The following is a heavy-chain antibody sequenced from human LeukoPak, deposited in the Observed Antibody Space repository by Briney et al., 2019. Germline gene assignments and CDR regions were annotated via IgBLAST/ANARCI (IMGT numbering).Heavy chain of an antibody. CDR3: ATDRGDTYYYDSSGYRNWFDP. V-gene: IGHV1-24*01. CDR1: GYTLTELS. D-gene: IGHD3-22*01. J-gene: IGHJ5*02. Sequence: ASVKVSCKVSGYTLTELSMHWVRQAPGKGLEWMGGFNPEDGETIYAQKFQDRVTMTEDTSTDTAYMELSSLRSEDTAVYYCATDRGDTYYYDSSGYRNWFDPWGQGTLVTVSS. CDR2: FNPEDGET.